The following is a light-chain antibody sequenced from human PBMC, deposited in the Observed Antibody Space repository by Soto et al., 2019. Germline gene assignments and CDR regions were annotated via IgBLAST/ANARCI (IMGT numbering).Light chain of an antibody. V-gene: IGKV1-5*01. CDR2: DAS. CDR3: QQYNSYSRT. J-gene: IGKJ1*01. Sequence: DIQMTQSPSTLSASVGDRVTITCRASQSISSWLAWYQQKPGKAPKLLIHDASSLESGVPSRFSGSGSGTEFTLTISSPQPDDFATYYCQQYNSYSRTFGQGTKVEIK. CDR1: QSISSW.